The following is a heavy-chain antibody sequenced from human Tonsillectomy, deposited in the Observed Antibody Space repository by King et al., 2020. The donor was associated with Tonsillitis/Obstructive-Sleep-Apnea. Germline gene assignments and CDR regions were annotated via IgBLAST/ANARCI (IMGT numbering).Heavy chain of an antibody. CDR2: INHSGST. D-gene: IGHD2-2*03. CDR1: GGSFSGYY. J-gene: IGHJ3*02. CDR3: ARLVIAVVPAAMSDAFDI. Sequence: VQLQQWGAGLLKPSETLSVTCAVYGGSFSGYYWSWIRQPPGKGLEWIGEINHSGSTNYNPSLKSRVTISLDMSKNQFSLKLTSVTAADTAGYYCARLVIAVVPAAMSDAFDIWGQGTMVTVPS. V-gene: IGHV4-34*01.